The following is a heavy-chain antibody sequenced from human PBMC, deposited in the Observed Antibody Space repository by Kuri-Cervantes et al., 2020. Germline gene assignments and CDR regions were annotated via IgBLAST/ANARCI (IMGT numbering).Heavy chain of an antibody. Sequence: AVKVSCKASGGTFSSYAISWVRQAPGQGLEWMGGIIPIFGTANYAQKFQGRVTITADKSTSTAYMELSSLRSEDTAVYYCARHLGLYYDSSIDYWGQGTLVTVSS. D-gene: IGHD3-22*01. V-gene: IGHV1-69*06. CDR3: ARHLGLYYDSSIDY. J-gene: IGHJ4*02. CDR2: IIPIFGTA. CDR1: GGTFSSYA.